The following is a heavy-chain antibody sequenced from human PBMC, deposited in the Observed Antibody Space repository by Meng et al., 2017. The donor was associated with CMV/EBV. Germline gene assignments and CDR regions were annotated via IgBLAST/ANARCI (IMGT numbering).Heavy chain of an antibody. V-gene: IGHV3-23*01. CDR2: ISGSGGST. J-gene: IGHJ4*02. Sequence: AASGFTFSSYAMSWVRQAPGKGLEWVSAISGSGGSTYYADSVKGRFTISRDNSKNTLYLQMNSLRAEDTAVYYCAKDSNFWSGYEPVYWGQGTLAPSPQ. CDR3: AKDSNFWSGYEPVY. CDR1: GFTFSSYA. D-gene: IGHD3-3*01.